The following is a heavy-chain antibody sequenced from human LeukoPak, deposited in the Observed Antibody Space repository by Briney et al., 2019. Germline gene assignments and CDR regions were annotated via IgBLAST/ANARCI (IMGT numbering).Heavy chain of an antibody. CDR1: GFRVTNDY. D-gene: IGHD3-9*01. V-gene: IGHV3-66*01. Sequence: GGSLRLSCAVSGFRVTNDYMNWVRQAPGKGLEWVSIIYAGGSTYYADSVKGRFTISRDSSNNTLFLQMSNLRADDSGLYYCATDIRSSPLGFWGHGTLVTVSS. CDR2: IYAGGST. J-gene: IGHJ4*01. CDR3: ATDIRSSPLGF.